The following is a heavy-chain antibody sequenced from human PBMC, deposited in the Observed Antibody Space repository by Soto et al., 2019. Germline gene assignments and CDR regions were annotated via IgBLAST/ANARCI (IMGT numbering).Heavy chain of an antibody. CDR1: GGSMISYY. J-gene: IGHJ4*02. CDR2: TYYSGST. Sequence: SETLSLTCTVSGGSMISYYWNWMRQPPGKGLEWIGYTYYSGSTTYNPSLKSRVTISVDSSKNQFSLKLSSVTAADTAVYYCARVRGTAGKRYFDYWGQGTLVTVS. D-gene: IGHD6-13*01. V-gene: IGHV4-59*01. CDR3: ARVRGTAGKRYFDY.